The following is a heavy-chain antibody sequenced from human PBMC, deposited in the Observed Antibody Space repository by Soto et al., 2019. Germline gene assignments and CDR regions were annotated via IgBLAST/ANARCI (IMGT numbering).Heavy chain of an antibody. CDR2: IKSKAHGGTT. J-gene: IGHJ4*02. Sequence: EVQLEESGGGLIKPGESLTLSCAASDFILSDAWMKWVRQAPGKGLEWVGRIKSKAHGGTTDYAAPLKGRFTILRDDSKNTLYLQMNSLQPEDPAMYYCASYRDSSGLRRYDYWGQGALVPVSS. CDR3: ASYRDSSGLRRYDY. D-gene: IGHD3-22*01. V-gene: IGHV3-15*07. CDR1: DFILSDAW.